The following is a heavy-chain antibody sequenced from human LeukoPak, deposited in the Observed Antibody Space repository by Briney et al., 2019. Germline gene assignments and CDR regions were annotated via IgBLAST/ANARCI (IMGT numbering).Heavy chain of an antibody. CDR3: ARGASPNYYDSSGYYKGYFQH. CDR2: INHSGST. J-gene: IGHJ1*01. CDR1: GGSFSGYY. Sequence: PSETLSLTCAVYGGSFSGYYWSWIRQPPGKGLEWIGEINHSGSTNYNPSLKSRVTISVDTSKNQFSLKLSSVTAADTAVYYCARGASPNYYDSSGYYKGYFQHWGQGTLVTVSS. D-gene: IGHD3-22*01. V-gene: IGHV4-34*01.